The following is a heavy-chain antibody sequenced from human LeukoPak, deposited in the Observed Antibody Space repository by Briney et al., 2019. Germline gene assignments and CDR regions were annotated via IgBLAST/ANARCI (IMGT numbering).Heavy chain of an antibody. Sequence: HSGGSLRLSCAASGFTFSSSAMSWVRQAPGKGLEWVSAISNNGGYTYYADSVQGRFTISRDNSKSTLCLQMNSLRAEDTAVYYCAKQLGYCSDGSCYFPYRGQGTLVTVSS. J-gene: IGHJ4*02. CDR2: ISNNGGYT. D-gene: IGHD2-15*01. CDR1: GFTFSSSA. CDR3: AKQLGYCSDGSCYFPY. V-gene: IGHV3-23*01.